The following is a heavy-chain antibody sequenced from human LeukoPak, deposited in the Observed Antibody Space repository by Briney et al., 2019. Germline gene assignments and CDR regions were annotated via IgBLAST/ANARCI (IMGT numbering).Heavy chain of an antibody. D-gene: IGHD3-9*01. CDR1: GASISSGDYY. V-gene: IGHV4-61*02. CDR2: IYTSGTS. Sequence: SETLSLTCTVSGASISSGDYYWNWIRQPAGRGLEWIGRIYTSGTSSYNPSLESRVTISVDTSKNQFSLKLSSATAADTDVYYCARRAVLRYFDWLFLSGLDPWGQGTLVTVSS. CDR3: ARRAVLRYFDWLFLSGLDP. J-gene: IGHJ5*02.